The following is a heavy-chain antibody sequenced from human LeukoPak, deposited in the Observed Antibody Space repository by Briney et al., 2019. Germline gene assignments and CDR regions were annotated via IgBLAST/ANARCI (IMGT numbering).Heavy chain of an antibody. CDR2: ISYDGSNK. J-gene: IGHJ3*02. CDR1: GFTFSSYG. D-gene: IGHD4-17*01. Sequence: GGSLRLSCAASGFTFSSYGMHWVRQAPGKGLEWVAVISYDGSNKYYVDSVKGRFTISRDNSKSTLNLQMNSLRAEDTAVYYCAKMRTPTAHSGDAFDIWGQGTMVTVSS. CDR3: AKMRTPTAHSGDAFDI. V-gene: IGHV3-30*18.